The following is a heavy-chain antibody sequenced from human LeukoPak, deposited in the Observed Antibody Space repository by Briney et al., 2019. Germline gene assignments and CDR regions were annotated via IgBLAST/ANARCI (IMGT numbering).Heavy chain of an antibody. V-gene: IGHV4-59*12. CDR1: GGSISRYY. Sequence: SETLSLTCTVSGGSISRYYWSWIRQPPGKGLEWIGYIYYSGSTNYNPSLKSRVTISVDTSKNQFSLKLSSVTAADTAVYYCARMKTPGYFDLWGRGTLATVSS. CDR3: ARMKTPGYFDL. D-gene: IGHD2-15*01. J-gene: IGHJ2*01. CDR2: IYYSGST.